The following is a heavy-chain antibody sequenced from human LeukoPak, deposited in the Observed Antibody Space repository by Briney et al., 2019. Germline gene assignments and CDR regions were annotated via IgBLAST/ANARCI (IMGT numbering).Heavy chain of an antibody. Sequence: KPSETLSLTCTVSGGSISSYYWSWIRQPPGKGLEWIGYIYYSGSTNYNPSLKSRVTISVDTSKNQFSLGLISVTAADTAVYYCATAPTGYTDLDPWGQGTLVTVSS. CDR3: ATAPTGYTDLDP. CDR1: GGSISSYY. D-gene: IGHD3-9*01. V-gene: IGHV4-59*08. CDR2: IYYSGST. J-gene: IGHJ5*02.